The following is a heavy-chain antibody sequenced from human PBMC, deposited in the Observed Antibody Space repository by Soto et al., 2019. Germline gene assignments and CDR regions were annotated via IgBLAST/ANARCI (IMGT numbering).Heavy chain of an antibody. CDR1: GGTFNSQA. CDR2: IIPNFGTS. D-gene: IGHD4-17*01. Sequence: GGSVKVSCKASGGTFNSQAISWVRQAPGQGLEWMGGIIPNFGTSNYARKFQGRVTITADKSTNTAYMDLNSLRSEDTAVYYCARDHHGDHNYYYSSFGMDVWGQGTTVTVSS. V-gene: IGHV1-69*06. J-gene: IGHJ6*02. CDR3: ARDHHGDHNYYYSSFGMDV.